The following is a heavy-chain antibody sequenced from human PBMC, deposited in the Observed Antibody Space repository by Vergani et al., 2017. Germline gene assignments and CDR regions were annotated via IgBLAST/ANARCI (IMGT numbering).Heavy chain of an antibody. D-gene: IGHD2-15*01. V-gene: IGHV4-34*01. CDR2: IYYSGST. Sequence: QVQLQQWGAGLLKPSETLSLTCAVYGGSFSGYYWSWIRQPPGKGLEWIGYIYYSGSTNYNPSLKSRVTISVDTSKNQFSLKLSSVTAADTAVYYCAREPKRYCSGGSCSKKVWYFDLWAVAPWSLSPQ. CDR3: AREPKRYCSGGSCSKKVWYFDL. CDR1: GGSFSGYY. J-gene: IGHJ2*01.